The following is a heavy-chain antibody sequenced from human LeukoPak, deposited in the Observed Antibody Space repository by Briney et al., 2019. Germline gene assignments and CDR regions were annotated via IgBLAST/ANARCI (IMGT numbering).Heavy chain of an antibody. V-gene: IGHV3-23*01. J-gene: IGHJ6*02. CDR1: GFTFSSYA. CDR3: AKDLRDCSSTSCYTNYYYGMDV. D-gene: IGHD2-2*02. Sequence: QPGGSLRLSCAASGFTFSSYAMSWVRQAPGKGLEWVSAISGSGGSTYYADSVKGRFTISRDNSKNTLYLQMNSLRAEDTAVYYCAKDLRDCSSTSCYTNYYYGMDVWGQGTTVTVSS. CDR2: ISGSGGST.